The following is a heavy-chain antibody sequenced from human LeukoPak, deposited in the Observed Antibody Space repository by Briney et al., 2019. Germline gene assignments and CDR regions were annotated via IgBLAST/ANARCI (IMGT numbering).Heavy chain of an antibody. CDR1: GYTFTGYY. J-gene: IGHJ4*02. CDR3: AVGPDSSGCSGY. D-gene: IGHD3-22*01. CDR2: INPNSGGT. V-gene: IGHV1-2*04. Sequence: ASVNVSCKASGYTFTGYYMHWVRQAPGQGLEWMGWINPNSGGTNYAQKFQGWVTMTRDTSISTAYMELSRLRSDDTAVYYCAVGPDSSGCSGYWGQGTLVTVSS.